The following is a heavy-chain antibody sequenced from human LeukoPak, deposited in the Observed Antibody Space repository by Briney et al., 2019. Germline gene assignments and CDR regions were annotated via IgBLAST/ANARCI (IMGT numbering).Heavy chain of an antibody. CDR2: ISGGGDVT. V-gene: IGHV3-23*01. CDR3: ARDPKGELLLRD. Sequence: GGSLRLSCAASGFTFSSYAMSWVRQAPGKGLEWVSTISGGGDVTYYADSVKGRFTISRDNSKNTLYLQMNSLRVEDTAVYYCARDPKGELLLRDWGQGTLVTVSS. CDR1: GFTFSSYA. J-gene: IGHJ4*02. D-gene: IGHD1-26*01.